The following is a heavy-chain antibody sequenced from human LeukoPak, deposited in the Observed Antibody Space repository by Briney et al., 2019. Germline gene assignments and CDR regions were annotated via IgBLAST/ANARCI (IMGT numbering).Heavy chain of an antibody. CDR1: GYTFTSYG. J-gene: IGHJ6*02. CDR2: ISAYNGNT. D-gene: IGHD3-3*01. Sequence: GASVKVSCKASGYTFTSYGISWVRQAPGQGLEWMGWISAYNGNTNYAQKLQGRVTMTTNTSTSTAYMELRSLRSDDTAVYYCARDRYDFWSGYPWVDYYYGMDVWGQGTTVTVSS. CDR3: ARDRYDFWSGYPWVDYYYGMDV. V-gene: IGHV1-18*01.